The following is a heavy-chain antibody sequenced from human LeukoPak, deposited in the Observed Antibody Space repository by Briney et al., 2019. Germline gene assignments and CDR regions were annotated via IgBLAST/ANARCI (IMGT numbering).Heavy chain of an antibody. CDR2: IWYDGSNK. D-gene: IGHD2-2*01. V-gene: IGHV3-33*01. J-gene: IGHJ4*02. CDR3: ARAEFISTLLDY. CDR1: GFTFSSYG. Sequence: GRSLRLSCAASGFTFSSYGMHWVRQAPGKGLEWVAVIWYDGSNKYYADSVKGRFTISRDNSKNTLYLQMNSLRAEDTAVYYCARAEFISTLLDYWGQGTLVTVSS.